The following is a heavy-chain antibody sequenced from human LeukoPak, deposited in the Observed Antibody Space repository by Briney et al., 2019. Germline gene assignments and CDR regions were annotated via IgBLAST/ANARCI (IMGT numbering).Heavy chain of an antibody. CDR1: GGSISSYY. Sequence: SETLSLTCTVSGGSISSYYWSWIRQPPGKGLEWIGYIYYSGSTNYNPSLKSRVTISVDTSKNQFSLKLSSVTAADTAVYYCARSYGSGWYGWFDPWGQGTLVTVSS. D-gene: IGHD6-19*01. CDR3: ARSYGSGWYGWFDP. J-gene: IGHJ5*02. V-gene: IGHV4-59*08. CDR2: IYYSGST.